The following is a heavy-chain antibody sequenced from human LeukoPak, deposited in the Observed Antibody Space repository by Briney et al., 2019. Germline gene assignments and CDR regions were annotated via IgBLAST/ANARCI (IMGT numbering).Heavy chain of an antibody. CDR2: MNPNSGNT. CDR1: GYTFTSYD. V-gene: IGHV1-8*01. CDR3: ARRRNTAMALDY. Sequence: ASVKVSCKASGYTFTSYDINWVRQATGQGLEWMGWMNPNSGNTGYAQKFQGRVTMTRNTSISTAYMELSGLRSEDTAVYYCARRRNTAMALDYWGQGTLVTVSS. D-gene: IGHD5-18*01. J-gene: IGHJ4*02.